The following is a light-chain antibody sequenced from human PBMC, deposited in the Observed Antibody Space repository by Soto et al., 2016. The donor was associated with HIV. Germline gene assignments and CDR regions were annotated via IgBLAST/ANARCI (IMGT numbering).Light chain of an antibody. V-gene: IGKV2-28*01. CDR2: LGS. CDR3: MQGLHTPST. Sequence: DIVMTQSPLSLPVTPGEPAPISCRSSQSLLHSNGYNYLDWYLQKPGQSPQVLIYLGSNRASGVPARFSGSGSGTDFTLKISRVEAEDVGVYYCMQGLHTPSTFGQGTKAADQT. CDR1: QSLLHSNGYNY. J-gene: IGKJ2*01.